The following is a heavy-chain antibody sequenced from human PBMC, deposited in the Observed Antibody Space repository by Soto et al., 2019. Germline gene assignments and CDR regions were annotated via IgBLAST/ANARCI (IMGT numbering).Heavy chain of an antibody. J-gene: IGHJ4*02. V-gene: IGHV4-34*03. Sequence: SETLSLTCAIYGRSFSGYYWTWIRQPPGTGLEWIGEINHSGSTNYNPSLKSRVTISVDTSKNQFSLKLTSVTAADAAVYYCTTRENWNYNFDYWGQGTLVTVSS. CDR1: GRSFSGYY. D-gene: IGHD1-7*01. CDR2: INHSGST. CDR3: TTRENWNYNFDY.